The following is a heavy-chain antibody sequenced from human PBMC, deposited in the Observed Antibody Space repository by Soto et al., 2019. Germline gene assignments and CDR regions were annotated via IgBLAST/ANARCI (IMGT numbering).Heavy chain of an antibody. CDR2: ISGSGHAT. D-gene: IGHD3-22*01. J-gene: IGHJ4*02. V-gene: IGHV3-23*01. CDR3: AKGRYFDSSGGFANN. Sequence: EVKLLESGGGLVPPGASARLSCLTSGFIFDNYAMSWVRQSPGRRLEWVAAISGSGHATYYTQSVQGRFIISRDKSKKTVFLQMNNLRAEDTAVYYCAKGRYFDSSGGFANNWGLGTQVTVFS. CDR1: GFIFDNYA.